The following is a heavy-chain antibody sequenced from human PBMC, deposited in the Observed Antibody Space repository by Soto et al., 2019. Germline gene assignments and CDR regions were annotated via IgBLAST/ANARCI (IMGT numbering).Heavy chain of an antibody. CDR1: GFTFTNYW. CDR3: VRELGGHDDY. Sequence: GESLKISCAGSGFTFTNYWMHWVRQAPGKGLVWVSCIHRDGRRKNNADAVKGRFNVSRDNAKNTVYLQMNSLRADDTAVYYCVRELGGHDDYWGQGTLVTVSS. J-gene: IGHJ4*02. D-gene: IGHD5-12*01. V-gene: IGHV3-74*01. CDR2: IHRDGRRK.